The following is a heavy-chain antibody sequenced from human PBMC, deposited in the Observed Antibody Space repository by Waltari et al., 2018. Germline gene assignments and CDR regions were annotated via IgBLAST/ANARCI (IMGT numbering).Heavy chain of an antibody. V-gene: IGHV4-61*02. CDR2: IYTSGST. D-gene: IGHD3-9*01. Sequence: QVQLQESGPGLVKPSQTLSLTCTVSGGSISSGSYYWSWIRRPAGKGLEWIGRIYTSGSTNYNPSLKSRVTISVDTSKNQFSLKLSSVTAADTAVYYCARGNDILTGYSLFDYWGQGTLVTVSS. CDR3: ARGNDILTGYSLFDY. CDR1: GGSISSGSYY. J-gene: IGHJ4*02.